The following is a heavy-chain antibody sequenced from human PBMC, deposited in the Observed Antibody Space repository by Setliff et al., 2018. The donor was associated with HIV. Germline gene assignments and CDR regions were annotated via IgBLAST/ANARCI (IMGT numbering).Heavy chain of an antibody. V-gene: IGHV4-4*07. Sequence: PSETLSLTCTVSGGSISSYYWSWIRQPAGKGLEWIGRIYTSGSTNYNPSLKSRVTMSVDTSKNQFSLKLSSVTAADTAVYYCARDHGSSWRTYYYYYYMDVWGKGTTVTVSS. CDR3: ARDHGSSWRTYYYYYYMDV. D-gene: IGHD6-13*01. J-gene: IGHJ6*03. CDR2: IYTSGST. CDR1: GGSISSYY.